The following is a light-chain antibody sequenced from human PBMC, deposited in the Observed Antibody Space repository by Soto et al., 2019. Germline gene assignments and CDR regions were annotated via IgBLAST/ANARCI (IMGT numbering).Light chain of an antibody. CDR1: QSVSRY. Sequence: EIVLTQSPATLSLSPEERATLSCRASQSVSRYLAWYQQKPGQAPRLLIYDASNRATAIPARFSGSGSGTDFPLTISSLAPEDFAVYYCQQRSNWPPTFGGGTKVEIQ. CDR3: QQRSNWPPT. J-gene: IGKJ4*01. V-gene: IGKV3-11*01. CDR2: DAS.